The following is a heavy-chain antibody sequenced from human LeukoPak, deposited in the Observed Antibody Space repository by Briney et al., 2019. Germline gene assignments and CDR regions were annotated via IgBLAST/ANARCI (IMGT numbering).Heavy chain of an antibody. D-gene: IGHD2-15*01. CDR2: INPSGGST. Sequence: GASVKVSCKASGYTFTSYYMHWVRQAPGQGLEWMGIINPSGGSTSYAQKFQGRVTMTRDMSTSTVYMELSSLRSEDTAVYYCAREGVVVVAATPRAFDIWGQGTMVTVSS. CDR1: GYTFTSYY. J-gene: IGHJ3*02. V-gene: IGHV1-46*01. CDR3: AREGVVVVAATPRAFDI.